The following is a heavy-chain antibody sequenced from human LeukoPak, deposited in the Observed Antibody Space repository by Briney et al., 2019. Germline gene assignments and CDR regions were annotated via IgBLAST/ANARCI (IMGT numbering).Heavy chain of an antibody. V-gene: IGHV3-23*05. J-gene: IGHJ6*04. D-gene: IGHD6-19*01. Sequence: GGSLRLSCAASGFILGDSVMSWVRQAPGKGLEWVAAISSTGYTDNADSLKGRFSISRDNSKDTLYLQMNSLRVDDTAIYYCARRTAGAKDLWGKGTTVTVSP. CDR2: ISSTGYT. CDR1: GFILGDSV. CDR3: ARRTAGAKDL.